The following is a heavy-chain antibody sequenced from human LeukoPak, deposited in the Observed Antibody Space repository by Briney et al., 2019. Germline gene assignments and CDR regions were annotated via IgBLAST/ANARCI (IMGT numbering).Heavy chain of an antibody. V-gene: IGHV3-74*01. Sequence: GGSLRLSCAASGFTFSTSWMHWVRQVPGKGLMWASHINPDGSNTAYADSVEGRFTVSRDNANNTLSLQMNSLRAEDTAVYYCTRGYISGGQGILVTVSS. CDR2: INPDGSNT. D-gene: IGHD3-16*02. J-gene: IGHJ4*02. CDR1: GFTFSTSW. CDR3: TRGYIS.